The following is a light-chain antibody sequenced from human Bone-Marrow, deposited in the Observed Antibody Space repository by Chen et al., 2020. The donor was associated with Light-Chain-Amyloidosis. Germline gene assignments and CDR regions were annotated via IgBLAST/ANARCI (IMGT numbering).Light chain of an antibody. CDR3: MQATHWPYT. J-gene: IGKJ2*01. CDR2: KVS. CDR1: QSLVHSDGNPY. V-gene: IGKV2-30*02. Sequence: VVMTQSPLSQPVTPGQPASVSCNSSQSLVHSDGNPYLNWFKERPGQSPRRLIYKVSSRDSGVPDTVSGSGSGSDFTLKISRVEAEDAGVYYCMQATHWPYTFGQGTKLEI.